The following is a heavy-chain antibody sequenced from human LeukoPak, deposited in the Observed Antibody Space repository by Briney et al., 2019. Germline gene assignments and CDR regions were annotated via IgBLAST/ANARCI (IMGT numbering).Heavy chain of an antibody. J-gene: IGHJ3*02. V-gene: IGHV1-69*13. CDR2: IIPIFGTA. D-gene: IGHD6-19*01. CDR3: ARADSSGWSDDAFDI. CDR1: GGTFSSYA. Sequence: SVKVSCKASGGTFSSYAISWVRQAPGQGLEWMGGIIPIFGTANYAQKFQGRVTITADESTSTAYMELSSLRSEDTAVYYCARADSSGWSDDAFDIWGQGTMVTVSS.